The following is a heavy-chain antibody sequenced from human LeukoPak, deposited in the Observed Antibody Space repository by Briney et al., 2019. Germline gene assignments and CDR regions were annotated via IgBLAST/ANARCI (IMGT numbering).Heavy chain of an antibody. D-gene: IGHD3-10*01. CDR2: IYYSGTT. Sequence: SETLSLTCTVSGGSVSSGIYYWSWIRQPPGKGLEWVGYIYYSGTTSYNPSLKTRVTISIDTSKNQFSLKLSSVTAADTAVYYCARVLRPMASQYYFDYWGQGTLVTVSS. CDR1: GGSVSSGIYY. V-gene: IGHV4-61*01. J-gene: IGHJ4*02. CDR3: ARVLRPMASQYYFDY.